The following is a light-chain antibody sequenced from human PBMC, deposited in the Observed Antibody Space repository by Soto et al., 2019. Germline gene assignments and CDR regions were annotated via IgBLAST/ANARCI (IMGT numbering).Light chain of an antibody. J-gene: IGKJ1*01. CDR2: GAS. CDR3: QRYDSLRT. Sequence: PWQRFPLSCRASQIVSSSYVTWYQQKPGQAPRLLIYGASNRATGIPDRFSGSGSGTDFTLTITRLEAEDFAMYYCQRYDSLRTFGQGTKVDIK. V-gene: IGKV3-20*01. CDR1: QIVSSSY.